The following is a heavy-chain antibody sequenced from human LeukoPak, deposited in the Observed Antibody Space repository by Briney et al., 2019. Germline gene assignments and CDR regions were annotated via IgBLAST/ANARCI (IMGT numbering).Heavy chain of an antibody. CDR2: IKQDGSEK. CDR1: GFTFSNYW. D-gene: IGHD3-22*01. CDR3: ARVYSSLRAPSFDY. V-gene: IGHV3-7*05. Sequence: GGSLRLSCAASGFTFSNYWMNWVRQAPGKGLEWVANIKQDGSEKYYVDSVKGRFTISRDNAKNSLFLQMNSLRAEDTAVYYCARVYSSLRAPSFDYWGQGALVTVSS. J-gene: IGHJ4*02.